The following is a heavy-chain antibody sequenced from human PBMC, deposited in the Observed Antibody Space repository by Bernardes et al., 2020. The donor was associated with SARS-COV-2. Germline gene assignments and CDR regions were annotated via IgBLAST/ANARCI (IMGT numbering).Heavy chain of an antibody. CDR2: VHYSGST. CDR1: GGSISSYY. J-gene: IGHJ5*02. V-gene: IGHV4-59*01. CDR3: AGLQYSTSSVTNCFEP. Sequence: SETLSLTCTVSGGSISSYYCSWIRQPPGKGLEWIGYVHYSGSTNYNPSLKSRVTISVDTSKNQFSLKLSPVTAADTAVYFCAGLQYSTSSVTNCFEPWGQGTLVTVSS. D-gene: IGHD6-6*01.